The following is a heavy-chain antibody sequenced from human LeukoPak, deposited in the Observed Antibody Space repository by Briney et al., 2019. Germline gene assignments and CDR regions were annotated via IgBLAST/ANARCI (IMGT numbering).Heavy chain of an antibody. CDR1: GFRFSSYE. Sequence: GRSLRLSCAASGFRFSSYEMNWVRQAPGKGLEWVGRIKSKPDRGTTDYAAPVKDRFTISRDDSYNTLYLQMNSLKDEDTAIYYCAWFGARRSLDYWGQGTLVTVSS. V-gene: IGHV3-15*01. J-gene: IGHJ4*02. CDR3: AWFGARRSLDY. CDR2: IKSKPDRGTT. D-gene: IGHD3-10*01.